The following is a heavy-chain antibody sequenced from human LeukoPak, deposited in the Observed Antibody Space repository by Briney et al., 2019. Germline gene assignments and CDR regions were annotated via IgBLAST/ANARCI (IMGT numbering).Heavy chain of an antibody. D-gene: IGHD2-2*01. CDR1: GDSISSGGSY. V-gene: IGHV4-31*03. J-gene: IGHJ6*02. CDR2: IYYSGTT. Sequence: SQTLSLTCTVSGDSISSGGSYWSWTRQHPGEDLEWIGYIYYSGTTQYNPSLKSRVTISIDTSKNQFSLKLTSVTAADTAVYYCARAACSSTSCYAGYYYGMDVWGQGTTVTVSS. CDR3: ARAACSSTSCYAGYYYGMDV.